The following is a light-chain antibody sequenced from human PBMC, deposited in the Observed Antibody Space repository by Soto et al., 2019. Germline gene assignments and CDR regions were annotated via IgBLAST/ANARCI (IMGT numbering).Light chain of an antibody. J-gene: IGLJ1*01. Sequence: QSVLTQPPSVSGAPGQRVTISCTGSSSNIGAGYDVYWYQQLPGTAPKFLIYDNSNRPSGVPDRFSGSKSGTSASLAITGLQAEDEAEYYCQSYDSSLSGPDVFGTGTKLTVL. CDR2: DNS. CDR1: SSNIGAGYD. CDR3: QSYDSSLSGPDV. V-gene: IGLV1-40*01.